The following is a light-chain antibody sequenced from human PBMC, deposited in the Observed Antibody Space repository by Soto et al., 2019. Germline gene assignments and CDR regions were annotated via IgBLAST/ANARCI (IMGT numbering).Light chain of an antibody. V-gene: IGKV3-20*01. CDR2: GVS. J-gene: IGKJ1*01. CDR1: QSIRSSY. CDR3: QQYGSSIRT. Sequence: EIVLTQSPGTLSLSPGERATLSCRASQSIRSSYLARYQQKPGQTPRLLIYGVSTRATGIPDRFSGSGSGTDFTLTISRLEPEDFAVYYCQQYGSSIRTFGQGTKVEIK.